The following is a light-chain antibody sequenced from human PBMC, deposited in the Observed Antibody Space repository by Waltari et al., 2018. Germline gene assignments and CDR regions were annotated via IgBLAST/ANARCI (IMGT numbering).Light chain of an antibody. CDR1: QSVTTN. CDR2: DTS. CDR3: KQYNNWPLT. V-gene: IGKV3-15*01. Sequence: EVVMTQSPATLSVSPGERVPLSCRASQSVTTNLAWYQHKPGQAPRLLIYDTSTRAPGFPARFSGSGSETDFTLIISSLQSEDFAVYYCKQYNNWPLTFGQGTRVEIK. J-gene: IGKJ1*01.